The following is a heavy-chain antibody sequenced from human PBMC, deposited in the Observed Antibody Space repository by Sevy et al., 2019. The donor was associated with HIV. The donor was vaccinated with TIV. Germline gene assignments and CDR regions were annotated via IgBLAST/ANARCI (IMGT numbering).Heavy chain of an antibody. D-gene: IGHD3-16*01. CDR2: IYTSGST. V-gene: IGHV4-4*07. CDR1: GGSISSYY. J-gene: IGHJ6*03. CDR3: ARDTWPQGYYYYMDV. Sequence: SETLSLTCTVSGGSISSYYWSWIRQPAGKGLEWIGRIYTSGSTNYNPSLKSRVTMSVDSSKNQFSLKLSSVTAADTAVYYCARDTWPQGYYYYMDVWGKGTTVTVSS.